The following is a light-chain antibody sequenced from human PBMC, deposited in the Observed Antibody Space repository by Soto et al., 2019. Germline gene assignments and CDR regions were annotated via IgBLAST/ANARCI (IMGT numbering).Light chain of an antibody. J-gene: IGKJ1*01. V-gene: IGKV3-15*01. CDR2: GAS. CDR1: QSVSSN. Sequence: KGMSQYRATLSVYTRERASLHRRASQSVSSNLAWYQQKPGQAPRLLIYGASTRATGIPARFSGSGSGTEFTLTICCFQSEDCAVYCCQEYYKLLWRFGEVSKVDIK. CDR3: QEYYKLLWR.